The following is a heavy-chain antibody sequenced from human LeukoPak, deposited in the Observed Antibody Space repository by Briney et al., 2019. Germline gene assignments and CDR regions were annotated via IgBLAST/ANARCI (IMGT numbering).Heavy chain of an antibody. J-gene: IGHJ3*02. D-gene: IGHD5-24*01. Sequence: PGGSLRLSCVASGFTFSSYWMSWVRQAPGKGLEWVANIKQDGREKYYVDSVKGRFTISRDNAKKSLYLEMNSLRAEDKAVYYCASDTARWTGAFDIWGQGTMVTVSS. V-gene: IGHV3-7*03. CDR2: IKQDGREK. CDR3: ASDTARWTGAFDI. CDR1: GFTFSSYW.